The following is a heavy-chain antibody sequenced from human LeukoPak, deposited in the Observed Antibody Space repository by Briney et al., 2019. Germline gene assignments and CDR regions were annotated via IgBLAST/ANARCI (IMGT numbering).Heavy chain of an antibody. Sequence: SETLSLTCAVYGGSFSGYYWSWIRQPPGKGLEWIGEINHSGSTNYNPSLKSRVTMSVDTSKNQFSLRLSSVTAADTAVYYCATANRYSLYMDVWGKGTTVTASS. V-gene: IGHV4-34*01. CDR2: INHSGST. D-gene: IGHD1-14*01. CDR3: ATANRYSLYMDV. J-gene: IGHJ6*03. CDR1: GGSFSGYY.